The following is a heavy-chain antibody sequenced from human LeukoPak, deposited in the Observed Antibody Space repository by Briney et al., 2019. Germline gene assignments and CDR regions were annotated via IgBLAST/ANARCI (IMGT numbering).Heavy chain of an antibody. Sequence: SETLSLTCTVSGGSISSYYWSWLRQPPGKGLEWVGYIYYSGSTNYNPSLKSRVTISVDTSKNQFSLKLSSVTAADTAVYYCTRERGAGGFDYWGQGTLVTVSS. J-gene: IGHJ4*02. CDR1: GGSISSYY. D-gene: IGHD3-16*01. CDR3: TRERGAGGFDY. V-gene: IGHV4-59*01. CDR2: IYYSGST.